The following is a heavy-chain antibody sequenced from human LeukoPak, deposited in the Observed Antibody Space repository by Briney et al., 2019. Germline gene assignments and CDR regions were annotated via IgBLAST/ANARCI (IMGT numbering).Heavy chain of an antibody. D-gene: IGHD3-10*01. CDR2: ISGSGGST. V-gene: IGHV3-23*01. CDR1: GFTFSTYA. CDR3: AKDRGFGEYFPFFY. J-gene: IGHJ4*02. Sequence: GGSLRLSCAASGFTFSTYAMSWVRQTPEKGLEWVSAISGSGGSTYYADSVKGWFTISRDNSKNTLYLQMNSLRAEDTAVYYCAKDRGFGEYFPFFYWGQGTLVTVSS.